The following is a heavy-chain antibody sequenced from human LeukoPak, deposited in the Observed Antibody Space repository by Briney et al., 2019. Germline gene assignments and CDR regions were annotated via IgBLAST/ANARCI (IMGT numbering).Heavy chain of an antibody. V-gene: IGHV3-48*03. Sequence: GGSLRLSCAASGFTFSSHGMNWVRQAPGKGLEWVSYISSGGGSIQYADSVKGRFTISRDNAQNSLYLQMNSLRAEDTAVYYCARDMGGDPGGKPAGGWGQGTLVTVSS. CDR1: GFTFSSHG. CDR2: ISSGGGSI. J-gene: IGHJ4*02. D-gene: IGHD2-15*01. CDR3: ARDMGGDPGGKPAGG.